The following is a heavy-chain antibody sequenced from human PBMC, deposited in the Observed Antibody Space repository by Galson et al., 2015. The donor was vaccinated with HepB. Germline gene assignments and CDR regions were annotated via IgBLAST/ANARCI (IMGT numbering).Heavy chain of an antibody. CDR3: ARRLFGYSSGFDY. V-gene: IGHV3-74*01. Sequence: SLRLSCAASGFTINNYWMHWVRQVPGKGLVWVSRINIDGSESGYADSVKGRFSISRDNAKNTLYLQMNSLRAEDTAVYYCARRLFGYSSGFDYWGQGTLVTVSS. D-gene: IGHD6-19*01. J-gene: IGHJ4*02. CDR2: INIDGSES. CDR1: GFTINNYW.